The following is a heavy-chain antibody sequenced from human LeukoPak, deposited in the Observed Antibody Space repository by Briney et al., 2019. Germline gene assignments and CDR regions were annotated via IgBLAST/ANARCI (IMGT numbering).Heavy chain of an antibody. Sequence: GASVKVSCKAAGYTFTSYGISWVRQAPGQGLEWMGWISAYNGNTNYAQKLQGRVTMTTDTSTSTAYMEVSRLTSDDTAVYFCASLPYISTNRDYWGQGSPLTVSS. V-gene: IGHV1-18*01. CDR3: ASLPYISTNRDY. J-gene: IGHJ4*02. CDR2: ISAYNGNT. CDR1: GYTFTSYG. D-gene: IGHD1-1*01.